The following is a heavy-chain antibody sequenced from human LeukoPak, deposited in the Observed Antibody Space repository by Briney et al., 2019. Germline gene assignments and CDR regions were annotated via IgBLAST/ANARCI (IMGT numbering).Heavy chain of an antibody. CDR2: ISSSGSTI. D-gene: IGHD3-10*01. CDR3: ASLCGSGSFHNAFDI. Sequence: GGPLRLSCAASGFTFSDYYMSWIRQAPGKGLEWVSYISSSGSTIYYADSVKGRFTISRDNAKNSLYLQMNSLRAEDTAVYYCASLCGSGSFHNAFDIWGQGTMVTVSS. J-gene: IGHJ3*02. V-gene: IGHV3-11*04. CDR1: GFTFSDYY.